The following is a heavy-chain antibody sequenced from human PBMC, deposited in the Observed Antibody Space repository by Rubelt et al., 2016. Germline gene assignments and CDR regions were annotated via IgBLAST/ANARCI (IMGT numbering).Heavy chain of an antibody. D-gene: IGHD5-24*01. CDR1: GYTFTSYG. V-gene: IGHV1-18*01. CDR2: ISAYNGNT. J-gene: IGHJ4*02. CDR3: ARDGRDGYNCDY. Sequence: VKKPGASVKVSCKASGYTFTSYGISWVRQAPGQGLEWMGWISAYNGNTNYAQKFQGRVTMTRDTSISTAYMELSRLRSDDTAVYYCARDGRDGYNCDYWGQGTLVTVSS.